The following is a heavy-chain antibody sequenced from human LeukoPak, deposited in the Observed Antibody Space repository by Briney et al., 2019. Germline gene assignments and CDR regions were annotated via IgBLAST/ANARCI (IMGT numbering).Heavy chain of an antibody. D-gene: IGHD3-16*01. J-gene: IGHJ4*02. CDR3: ATGRGFYYEH. CDR1: GFTFSHHW. Sequence: GGSLRLSCAASGFTFSHHWMNWVRQAPGEGLKWVATINQDGSEKHYVDSVKGRFIISRDNAKNSLFLQMNSLRAEDTAVYYCATGRGFYYEHWGQGTLVPVSS. CDR2: INQDGSEK. V-gene: IGHV3-7*01.